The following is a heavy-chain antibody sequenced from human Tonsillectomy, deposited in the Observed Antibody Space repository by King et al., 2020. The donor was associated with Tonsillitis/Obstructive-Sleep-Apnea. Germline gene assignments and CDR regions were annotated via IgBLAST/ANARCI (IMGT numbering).Heavy chain of an antibody. CDR1: GFTFSNAW. CDR3: TTDRPLITMIVGY. V-gene: IGHV3-15*07. D-gene: IGHD3-22*01. Sequence: VQLVESGGGLVKPGGSLRLSCAASGFTFSNAWMNWVRQAPGKGLEWVGRIKSKTDGGTTDYAAPVKGRFTISRDDSKNTLYQQMNSLKTEDTAVYYCTTDRPLITMIVGYWGQGTLVTVSS. CDR2: IKSKTDGGTT. J-gene: IGHJ4*02.